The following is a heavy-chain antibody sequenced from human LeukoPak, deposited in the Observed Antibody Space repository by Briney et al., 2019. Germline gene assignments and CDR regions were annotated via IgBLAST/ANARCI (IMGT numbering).Heavy chain of an antibody. CDR1: GGSISSSNW. CDR2: IYHSGST. V-gene: IGHV4-4*02. Sequence: SGTLSLTCAVSGGSISSSNWWSWVRQPPGKGLEWIGEIYHSGSTNYNPSLKSRVTISVDKSKNQFSLKLSSVTAADTAVYYCARSDYGDYGKFDPWGQGTLVTVSS. J-gene: IGHJ5*02. CDR3: ARSDYGDYGKFDP. D-gene: IGHD4-17*01.